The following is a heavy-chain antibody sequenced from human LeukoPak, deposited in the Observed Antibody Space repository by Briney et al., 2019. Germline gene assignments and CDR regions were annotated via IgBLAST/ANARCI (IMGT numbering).Heavy chain of an antibody. CDR3: AKDVNQWELRYFDY. J-gene: IGHJ4*02. CDR2: ISGSGGST. Sequence: GGSLRLSCAASGFTFSSYAMSWVRQAPGKGLEWVSAISGSGGSTYYANSVKGRFTISRDNSKNTLYLQMNSLRAEDTAVYYCAKDVNQWELRYFDYWGQGTLVTVSS. CDR1: GFTFSSYA. V-gene: IGHV3-23*01. D-gene: IGHD1-26*01.